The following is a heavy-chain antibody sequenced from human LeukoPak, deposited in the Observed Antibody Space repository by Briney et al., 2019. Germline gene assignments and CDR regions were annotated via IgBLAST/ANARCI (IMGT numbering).Heavy chain of an antibody. J-gene: IGHJ4*02. V-gene: IGHV5-51*01. CDR1: GYSFTSYW. Sequence: GESLKISCKGSGYSFTSYWIGWVRQMPGKGLEWMGIIYPGDSDTRYTPSFQGQVTFSADKSISTPYLQWSSLKASDTAIYYCARPMNGVLTNWGQGTLVTVSS. CDR2: IYPGDSDT. D-gene: IGHD3-22*01. CDR3: ARPMNGVLTN.